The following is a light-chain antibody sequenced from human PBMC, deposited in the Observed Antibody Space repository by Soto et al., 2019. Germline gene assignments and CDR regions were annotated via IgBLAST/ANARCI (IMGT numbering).Light chain of an antibody. CDR1: SSDVDTYNY. CDR3: SSYTSSNTLGV. CDR2: DVS. J-gene: IGLJ2*01. V-gene: IGLV2-14*01. Sequence: QSALTQPASVSGPPGQSITISCTGTSSDVDTYNYVSWYQQYPGKAPKLMIHDVSNRPSGVSNRFSGSKSGNTASLTISGLQAEDEADYYCSSYTSSNTLGVFGGGTKVTVL.